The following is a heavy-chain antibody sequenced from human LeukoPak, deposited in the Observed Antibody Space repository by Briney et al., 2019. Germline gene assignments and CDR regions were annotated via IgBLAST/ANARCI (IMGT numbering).Heavy chain of an antibody. CDR1: GGSFSDYY. CDR3: VRTYYDFWSGYYTNWYFDL. CDR2: INHVETA. Sequence: SETLSLTCAVYGGSFSDYYWTWIRQPPGKGLEWIGEINHVETANYNPSLKSRVAISVDTSKNQFSLKLSSVTAADTAVYYCVRTYYDFWSGYYTNWYFDLWGRGTLVTVSS. J-gene: IGHJ2*01. V-gene: IGHV4-34*01. D-gene: IGHD3-3*01.